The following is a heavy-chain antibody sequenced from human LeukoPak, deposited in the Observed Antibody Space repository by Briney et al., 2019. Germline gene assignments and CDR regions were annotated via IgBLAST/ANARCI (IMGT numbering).Heavy chain of an antibody. CDR1: GFTFSSYG. J-gene: IGHJ4*02. V-gene: IGHV3-33*06. CDR2: IWYDGSNK. D-gene: IGHD3-16*01. CDR3: AKERRGRGFDY. Sequence: GGSLRLSCAASGFTFSSYGMHWVRQAPGKGLEWVAVIWYDGSNKYYADSVKGRFTISRDNSKNTLYLQMNSLRAEDTAVYYCAKERRGRGFDYWGQGTLVTVSS.